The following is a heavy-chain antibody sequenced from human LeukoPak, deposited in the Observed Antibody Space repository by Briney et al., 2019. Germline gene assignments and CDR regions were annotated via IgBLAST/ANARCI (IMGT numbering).Heavy chain of an antibody. V-gene: IGHV4-34*01. CDR3: ARAPNIVVVPATRGYYYYGMDV. Sequence: SETLSLTCAVYGGSFSGYYWSWIRQPPGKGLEWIGAINHNGSTNYNPSLKSRVTISVDTSKNQFSLKLSSVTAADTAVYYCARAPNIVVVPATRGYYYYGMDVWGQGTTVTVSS. CDR2: INHNGST. D-gene: IGHD2-2*01. J-gene: IGHJ6*02. CDR1: GGSFSGYY.